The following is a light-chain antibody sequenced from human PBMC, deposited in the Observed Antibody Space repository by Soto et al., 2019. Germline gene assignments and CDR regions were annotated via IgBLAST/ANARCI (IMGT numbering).Light chain of an antibody. Sequence: DVQMTQSPSSLSALVGDRVTITCRASHGIAPYLAWFQQKPGKVPKLLIYATSTLQSGVPSRFSGSGSGTDFTLNINSLQTEDVGTYYWQNYNSAPLTFGGGTKVEIK. J-gene: IGKJ4*01. CDR3: QNYNSAPLT. CDR1: HGIAPY. V-gene: IGKV1-27*01. CDR2: ATS.